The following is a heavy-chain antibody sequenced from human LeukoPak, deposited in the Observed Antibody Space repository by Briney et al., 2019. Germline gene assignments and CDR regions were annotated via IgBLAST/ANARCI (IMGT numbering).Heavy chain of an antibody. CDR1: GYTFTGYY. D-gene: IGHD1-26*01. CDR2: INPNSGGT. Sequence: ASVKVSCKTSGYTFTGYYIHWVRQAPGQGLEWVGWINPNSGGTNYAQKFQGRVTMTRDTSTSTVYMELSSLRSDDTAVYYCARDLAGWEGNYFDYWGQGTLVTVSS. CDR3: ARDLAGWEGNYFDY. V-gene: IGHV1-2*02. J-gene: IGHJ4*02.